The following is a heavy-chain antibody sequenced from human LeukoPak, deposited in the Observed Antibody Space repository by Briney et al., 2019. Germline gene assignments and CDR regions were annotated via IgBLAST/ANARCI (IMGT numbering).Heavy chain of an antibody. CDR3: ARGRIEGRQFDQFDY. J-gene: IGHJ4*02. V-gene: IGHV4-4*07. CDR1: GGSISSYY. CDR2: IYTSGST. D-gene: IGHD3-10*01. Sequence: SETLSLTCTVSGGSISSYYWSWIRQPAGKGLEWIGRIYTSGSTNYNPSLKSRVTMSVDTSKNQFSLKLSSVTAADTAVYYCARGRIEGRQFDQFDYWGQGTLVTVSS.